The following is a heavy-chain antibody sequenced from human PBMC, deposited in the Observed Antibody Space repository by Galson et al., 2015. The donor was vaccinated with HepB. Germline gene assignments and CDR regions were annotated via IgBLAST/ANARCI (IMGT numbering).Heavy chain of an antibody. J-gene: IGHJ4*02. V-gene: IGHV1-8*01. D-gene: IGHD3-10*01. CDR3: TKSIVRGVILPSDY. Sequence: SVKVSCKASGYTFINYHINWVRQAAGQGLEWMGWINPNTGNTAFAQKFQGRLTMTRNSSISTASMELSSLRSEDTAMYYCTKSIVRGVILPSDYWGQGTLVTVSS. CDR2: INPNTGNT. CDR1: GYTFINYH.